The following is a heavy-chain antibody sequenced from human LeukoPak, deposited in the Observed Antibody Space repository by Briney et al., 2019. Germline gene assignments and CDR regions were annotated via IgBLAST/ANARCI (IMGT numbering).Heavy chain of an antibody. V-gene: IGHV3-30-3*01. CDR3: ARNGYSSSWSAYFDY. Sequence: PGGSLRLSCAASGFTFSSYAMHWVRQAPGKGLEWVAVISYDGSNKYYADSVKGRFTISRDNSKNTLYLQMNSLRAEDTAVYYCARNGYSSSWSAYFDYWGQGTLVTVSS. CDR1: GFTFSSYA. D-gene: IGHD6-13*01. J-gene: IGHJ4*02. CDR2: ISYDGSNK.